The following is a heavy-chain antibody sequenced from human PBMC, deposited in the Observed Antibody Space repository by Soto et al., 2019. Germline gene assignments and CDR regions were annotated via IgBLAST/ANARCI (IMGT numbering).Heavy chain of an antibody. V-gene: IGHV1-2*02. Sequence: QVQLVQSGAEVKKPGASVKVSCKASGYTFTGYYMHWVRQAPGQGLEWMGWINPNSGGTNYAQKFQGRVTITADESTSTAYMELSSLRSEDTAVYYCATADLTRGDYYYYYGMDVWGQGTTVTVSS. J-gene: IGHJ6*02. CDR3: ATADLTRGDYYYYYGMDV. CDR2: INPNSGGT. D-gene: IGHD7-27*01. CDR1: GYTFTGYY.